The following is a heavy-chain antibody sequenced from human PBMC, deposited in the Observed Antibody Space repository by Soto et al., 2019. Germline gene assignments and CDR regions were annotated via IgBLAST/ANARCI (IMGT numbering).Heavy chain of an antibody. CDR3: ARGDYYDIHDY. V-gene: IGHV1-3*01. CDR1: GYTFTSYA. J-gene: IGHJ4*02. CDR2: INAGNGNT. D-gene: IGHD3-22*01. Sequence: QVQLVQSGAEVKKPGASVKVSCKASGYTFTSYAIHWVRQAPGQGLEWMGWINAGNGNTKSSHKFQGRVTITRDTSASTAFMELSSLRSEDTSVYYCARGDYYDIHDYWGQGTLVTVSS.